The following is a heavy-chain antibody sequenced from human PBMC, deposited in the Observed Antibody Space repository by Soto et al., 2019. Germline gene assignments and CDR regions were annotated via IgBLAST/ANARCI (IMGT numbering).Heavy chain of an antibody. Sequence: ASVKVSCKASGYTFTSYGISWVRQAPGQGLEWMGWISAYNGNTNYAQKLQGRVTMTTDTSTSTAYMELRSLRSDDTAVYYCARSRRLVRGVISGENWFDPWGQGTLVTVSS. CDR3: ARSRRLVRGVISGENWFDP. J-gene: IGHJ5*02. CDR2: ISAYNGNT. D-gene: IGHD3-10*01. CDR1: GYTFTSYG. V-gene: IGHV1-18*01.